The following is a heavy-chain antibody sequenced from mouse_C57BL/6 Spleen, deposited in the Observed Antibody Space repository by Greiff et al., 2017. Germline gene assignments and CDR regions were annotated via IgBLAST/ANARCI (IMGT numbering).Heavy chain of an antibody. CDR3: ARHEVLGTAQANLDY. D-gene: IGHD3-2*02. CDR2: FYPGSGSI. CDR1: GYTFTEYT. V-gene: IGHV1-62-2*01. Sequence: QVQLQQSGAELVKPGASVKLSCKASGYTFTEYTIHWVKQRSGQGLEWIGRFYPGSGSIKYNEKFKDKAPLTADKSSSTVYMELSRLTSEDSAVYFCARHEVLGTAQANLDYWGQGTTLTVSS. J-gene: IGHJ2*01.